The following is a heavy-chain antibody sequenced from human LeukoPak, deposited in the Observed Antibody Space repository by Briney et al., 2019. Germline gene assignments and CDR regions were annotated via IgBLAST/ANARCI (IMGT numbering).Heavy chain of an antibody. J-gene: IGHJ4*02. CDR2: IYSSGST. CDR3: ARVAGDSFSSDHMVIDY. Sequence: SETLSLTCTVSGDSINSGGYYWSWIRQHPGKGPEWIGYIYSSGSTYYNPSLRSRLTISLDTSKDQLTLRLSSVTAADTAIYYCARVAGDSFSSDHMVIDYWGQGTLVTVSS. V-gene: IGHV4-31*03. D-gene: IGHD6-19*01. CDR1: GDSINSGGYY.